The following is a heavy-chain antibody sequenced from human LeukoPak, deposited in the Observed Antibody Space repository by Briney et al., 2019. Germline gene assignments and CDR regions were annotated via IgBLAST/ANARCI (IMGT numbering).Heavy chain of an antibody. Sequence: PGGSLRLSCAASEFTFSSYTMSWVRQAPGKGLEWVSSISSSTFIYYADSVKGRFTISRDNAKSSLYLHMNSLRAEDTAIYYCARVLGSPWGQGTLVTVSS. CDR3: ARVLGSP. CDR2: ISSSTFI. CDR1: EFTFSSYT. V-gene: IGHV3-21*01. J-gene: IGHJ5*02.